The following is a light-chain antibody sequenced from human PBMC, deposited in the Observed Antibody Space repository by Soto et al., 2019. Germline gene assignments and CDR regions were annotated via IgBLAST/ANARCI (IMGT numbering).Light chain of an antibody. J-gene: IGKJ5*01. CDR2: DAS. Sequence: DIQITQSPSFLSASVGDRVTITCQASQDIRNSLNWYQQKPGTAPNLLIYDASNLATGVPSRFSGSGSGTDFSFSISSLQPEDIATYHCQQNENLVTFGQGTRLEIK. CDR1: QDIRNS. CDR3: QQNENLVT. V-gene: IGKV1-33*01.